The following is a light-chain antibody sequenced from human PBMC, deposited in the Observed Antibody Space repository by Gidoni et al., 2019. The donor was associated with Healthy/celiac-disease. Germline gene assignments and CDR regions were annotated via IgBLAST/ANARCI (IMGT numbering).Light chain of an antibody. Sequence: DLQMTQSPSSLSASVGDRVTITFRASQSISSYLNWYQQKPGKAPKLLIYAASSLQSGVPSRFSGSGSGTDFTLTISSLQPEDFATYYCQQSYSTPPYTFGQGTKLEIK. V-gene: IGKV1-39*01. CDR1: QSISSY. CDR3: QQSYSTPPYT. J-gene: IGKJ2*01. CDR2: AAS.